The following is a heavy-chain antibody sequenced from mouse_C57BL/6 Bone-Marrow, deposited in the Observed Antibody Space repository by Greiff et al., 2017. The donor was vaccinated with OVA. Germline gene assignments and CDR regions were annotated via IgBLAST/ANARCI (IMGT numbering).Heavy chain of an antibody. CDR2: IYPRSGNT. V-gene: IGHV1-81*01. CDR1: GYTFTSYG. D-gene: IGHD1-1*01. J-gene: IGHJ4*01. CDR3: AIFHLVYYYGSSLYYYAMEY. Sequence: VQLQQSGAELARPGASVKLSCKASGYTFTSYGISWVKQRTGQGLEWIGEIYPRSGNTYYNEKFKGKATLTADKSSSTAYMKLRSLTSEDSAIYVCAIFHLVYYYGSSLYYYAMEYWGQEASVTVYS.